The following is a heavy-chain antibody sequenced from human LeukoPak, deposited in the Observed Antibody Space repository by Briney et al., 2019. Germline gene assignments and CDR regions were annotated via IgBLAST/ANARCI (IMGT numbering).Heavy chain of an antibody. Sequence: SVKVSCKASGYTFTSYGISWVRQAPGQGLEWMGGIIPIFGTANYAQKFQGRVTITTDESTSTAYMELSSLRSEDTAVYYCARTSAGPYSYGPVQFDPWGQGTLVTVSS. CDR2: IIPIFGTA. D-gene: IGHD5-18*01. J-gene: IGHJ5*02. V-gene: IGHV1-69*05. CDR1: GYTFTSYG. CDR3: ARTSAGPYSYGPVQFDP.